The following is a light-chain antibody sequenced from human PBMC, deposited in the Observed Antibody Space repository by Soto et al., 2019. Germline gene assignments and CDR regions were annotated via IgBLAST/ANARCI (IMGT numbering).Light chain of an antibody. CDR2: LYSDGSH. V-gene: IGLV4-69*01. Sequence: QPVLTQSPSASASLGASVNLTCTLSSGHSTYVIAWHQQQPEKGPRYLMKLYSDGSHKKGDGVPDRFSGSSSGAGRYLTISSLQSEDEADYYCQTWGTGIRVFGGGTQLTVL. CDR1: SGHSTYV. CDR3: QTWGTGIRV. J-gene: IGLJ3*02.